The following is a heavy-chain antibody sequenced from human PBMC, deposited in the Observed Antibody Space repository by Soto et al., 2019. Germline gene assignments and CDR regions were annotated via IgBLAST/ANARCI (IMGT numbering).Heavy chain of an antibody. CDR2: IYYSGAT. D-gene: IGHD3-10*01. CDR1: GGSTSSSGYY. V-gene: IGHV4-39*01. Sequence: PSETLSLTCTVSGGSTSSSGYYWGWIRQPPGKGLEWIGNIYYSGATYYNPSLKSRVTISLDMSKDQFSLKLNSVTAADTAVYYCARRQAGSGGNYWGQGTLVTVSS. CDR3: ARRQAGSGGNY. J-gene: IGHJ4*02.